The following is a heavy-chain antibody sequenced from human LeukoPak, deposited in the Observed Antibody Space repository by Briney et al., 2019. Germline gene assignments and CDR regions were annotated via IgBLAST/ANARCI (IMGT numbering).Heavy chain of an antibody. D-gene: IGHD3-10*01. Sequence: SETLSLTCTVSGGSISSYYWSWIRQPPGKGLERIGYIYYSGSTNYNPSLKSRVTISVDTSKNQFSLKLSSVTAADTAVYYCARHYGSGLDWFDPRGQGTLVTVSS. CDR1: GGSISSYY. CDR2: IYYSGST. J-gene: IGHJ5*02. CDR3: ARHYGSGLDWFDP. V-gene: IGHV4-59*01.